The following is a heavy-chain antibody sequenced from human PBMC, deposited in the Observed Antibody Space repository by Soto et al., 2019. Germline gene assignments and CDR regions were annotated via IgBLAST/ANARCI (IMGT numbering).Heavy chain of an antibody. CDR2: IWYDGSNK. D-gene: IGHD3-10*01. J-gene: IGHJ4*02. V-gene: IGHV3-33*01. CDR3: ARDRVTEGNYFDY. Sequence: QVQPVESGGGVVQPGRSLRLSCAASGFTFSTYGMHWVRQAPGKGLEWVAIIWYDGSNKYYADSVKGRFTISRDNSKNTLYLQMNSLRAEDTAVYYCARDRVTEGNYFDYWGQGTLVTVSS. CDR1: GFTFSTYG.